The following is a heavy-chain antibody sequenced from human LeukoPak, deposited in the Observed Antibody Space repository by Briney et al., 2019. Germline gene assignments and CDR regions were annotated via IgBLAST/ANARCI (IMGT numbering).Heavy chain of an antibody. J-gene: IGHJ4*02. Sequence: GGSLRLSCAASGFTFDDYGMSWVRQAPGKGLEWVSGINWNGGRTGYADSVKGRFTIPRDNAKNSLYLQMNSLRAEDTALYYCAKSGASGRYFDYWGRGTLVTVSS. CDR3: AKSGASGRYFDY. D-gene: IGHD2-15*01. CDR1: GFTFDDYG. V-gene: IGHV3-20*04. CDR2: INWNGGRT.